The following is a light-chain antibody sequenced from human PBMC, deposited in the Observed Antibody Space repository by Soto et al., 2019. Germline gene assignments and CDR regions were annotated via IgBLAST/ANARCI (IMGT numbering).Light chain of an antibody. CDR3: AAWDDSLNGRV. J-gene: IGLJ3*02. V-gene: IGLV1-44*01. Sequence: QSVLTQPPSASGTPGQRVTISCSGSSSNIGSNTVNWYQQLPGTAPKLLIYSNNQRTSGVPDRFSGSKSGTSGSLAISGLQSEDEAEYDCAAWDDSLNGRVFGGGTKLTVL. CDR1: SSNIGSNT. CDR2: SNN.